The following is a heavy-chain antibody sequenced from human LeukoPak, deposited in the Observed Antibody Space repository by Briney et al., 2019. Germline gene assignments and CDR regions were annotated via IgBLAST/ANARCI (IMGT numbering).Heavy chain of an antibody. CDR2: IYNDGSEK. D-gene: IGHD5-18*01. V-gene: IGHV3-33*01. CDR3: TRDNARGPGEASYGSDH. J-gene: IGHJ4*02. CDR1: GFTSRSYG. Sequence: GGSLRLSCAASGFTSRSYGMHWVRQAPGKGLEWVAAIYNDGSEKYYADSVKDRFTISRDNSKNTLYLQMNSLRAEDTAVYHCTRDNARGPGEASYGSDHWGQGTLVTVSS.